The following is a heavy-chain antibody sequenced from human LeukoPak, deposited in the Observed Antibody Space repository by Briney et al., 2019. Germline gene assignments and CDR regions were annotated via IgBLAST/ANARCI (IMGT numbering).Heavy chain of an antibody. Sequence: ASVKVSCKASGYTFTGYYMHWVRQAPGQGLEWMGWINPNSGGTDYAQKFQGRVTMTRDTSISTAYMELSRLRSDDTAVYYCARFDSSSWSYSDYWGQGTLVTVSS. D-gene: IGHD6-13*01. J-gene: IGHJ4*02. CDR3: ARFDSSSWSYSDY. V-gene: IGHV1-2*02. CDR1: GYTFTGYY. CDR2: INPNSGGT.